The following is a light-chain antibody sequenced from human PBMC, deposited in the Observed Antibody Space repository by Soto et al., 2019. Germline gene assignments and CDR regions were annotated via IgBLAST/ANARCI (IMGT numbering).Light chain of an antibody. V-gene: IGKV1-5*03. Sequence: DIQMTQSPSTLSASVGDRVTITCRASQSISSWLAWYQQKPGQAPKLLIYEASTLEGGVPSRFSGSGSETEFTLTISSLRPDDFATYYCQQYHNFLWTFGQGTKVEIK. CDR2: EAS. J-gene: IGKJ1*01. CDR3: QQYHNFLWT. CDR1: QSISSW.